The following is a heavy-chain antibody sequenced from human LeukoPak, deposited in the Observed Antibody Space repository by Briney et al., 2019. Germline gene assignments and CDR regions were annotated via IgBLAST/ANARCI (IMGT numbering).Heavy chain of an antibody. V-gene: IGHV1-46*01. CDR3: ARDGQDDSSGYDLFQH. CDR2: INPTGGST. D-gene: IGHD3-22*01. CDR1: GYTFPSYF. J-gene: IGHJ1*01. Sequence: GASVKVSCKASGYTFPSYFMRWVRQAPGQGLEWMGIINPTGGSTTYAQKFQGRVTMTRDTSTSTVYMELSSLRSEDTAVYYCARDGQDDSSGYDLFQHWGQGTLVTVSS.